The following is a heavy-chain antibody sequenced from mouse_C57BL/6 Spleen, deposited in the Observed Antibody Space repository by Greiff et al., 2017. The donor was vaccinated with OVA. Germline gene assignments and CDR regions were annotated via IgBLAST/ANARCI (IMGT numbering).Heavy chain of an antibody. D-gene: IGHD4-1*01. CDR2: IRNKANGYTT. CDR3: ARVTGTGVFDY. Sequence: EVQGVESGGGLVQPGGSLSLSCAASGFTFTDYYMSWVRQPPGKALEWLGFIRNKANGYTTEYSASVKGRFTISRDNSQSILYLQMNALRAEDSATYYCARVTGTGVFDYWGQGTTLTVSS. J-gene: IGHJ2*01. V-gene: IGHV7-3*01. CDR1: GFTFTDYY.